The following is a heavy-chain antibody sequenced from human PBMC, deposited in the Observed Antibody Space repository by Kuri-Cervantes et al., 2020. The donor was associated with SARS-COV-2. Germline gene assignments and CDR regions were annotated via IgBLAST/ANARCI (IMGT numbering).Heavy chain of an antibody. Sequence: GESLKISCAASGFTFSNYAMSWVRQAPGKGLEWVSAISGPGSSTHYADSVKGRFTISRDNSKNTMYLQMNSLRAEDTAVYYCAKDSASAGFDYWGQGTLVTVSS. V-gene: IGHV3-23*01. D-gene: IGHD6-13*01. CDR3: AKDSASAGFDY. J-gene: IGHJ4*02. CDR2: ISGPGSST. CDR1: GFTFSNYA.